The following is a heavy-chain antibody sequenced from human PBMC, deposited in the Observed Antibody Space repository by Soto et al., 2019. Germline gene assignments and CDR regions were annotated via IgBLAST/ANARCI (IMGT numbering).Heavy chain of an antibody. Sequence: QVQLQQWGAGLLKPSETLSLTCAVYGGSVSSGSYYWSWIRQPPGKGLEWIGEMRHSGGTHFNPSLKSRVTISLDTSKNQFSLKMSFVTAADTALYYCARVERGTATTVVDAFDIWGPGTMVTVSS. V-gene: IGHV4-34*01. D-gene: IGHD1-1*01. CDR3: ARVERGTATTVVDAFDI. CDR1: GGSVSSGSYY. J-gene: IGHJ3*02. CDR2: MRHSGGT.